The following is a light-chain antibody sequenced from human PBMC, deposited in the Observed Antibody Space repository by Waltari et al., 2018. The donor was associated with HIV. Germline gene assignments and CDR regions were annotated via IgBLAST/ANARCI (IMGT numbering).Light chain of an antibody. Sequence: QSALTQPRSVSGSPGQSVTISCTGTSSDVGGYNYVSWYQQHPGKAPKLRISDVSTRPSGVHDRFSGSKSGNTAYLTISGVQAEDEADYYCCSYAGSYTFDVFGTGTKVTVL. CDR1: SSDVGGYNY. CDR2: DVS. V-gene: IGLV2-11*01. J-gene: IGLJ1*01. CDR3: CSYAGSYTFDV.